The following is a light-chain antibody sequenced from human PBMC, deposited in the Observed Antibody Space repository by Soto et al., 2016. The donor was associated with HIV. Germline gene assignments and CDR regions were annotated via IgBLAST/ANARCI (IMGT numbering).Light chain of an antibody. CDR2: AAS. CDR3: QQSSRTPRT. Sequence: DIQMTQSPSSLSLSIGDRVTITCRASQSISTYLNWYQQKPGRAPKLLISAASSLQSGVPSRFSGRGSGTDFTLTISSLQHDDLATYYCQQSSRTPRTFGQGTKVE. V-gene: IGKV1-39*01. J-gene: IGKJ1*01. CDR1: QSISTY.